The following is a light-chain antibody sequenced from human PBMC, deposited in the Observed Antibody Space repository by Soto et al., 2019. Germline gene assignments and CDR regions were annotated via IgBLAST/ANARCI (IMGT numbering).Light chain of an antibody. CDR1: SSDVGGYNH. Sequence: QSVLTQPRSVSGSPGQSVTISCTGASSDVGGYNHVSWYQQNPGGAPKLMFYDVTKRPSGVPDRFSGSKSGNTASLTISALQAEDEADYYCCSYAGSYIFVFGTGTKLTVL. J-gene: IGLJ1*01. V-gene: IGLV2-11*01. CDR3: CSYAGSYIFV. CDR2: DVT.